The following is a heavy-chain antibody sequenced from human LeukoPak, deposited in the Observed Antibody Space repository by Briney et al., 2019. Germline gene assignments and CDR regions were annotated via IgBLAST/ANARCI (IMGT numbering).Heavy chain of an antibody. V-gene: IGHV4-61*02. D-gene: IGHD3-3*01. CDR3: ASSPYYDLWSGYYDY. Sequence: SETLSLTCTVSGGSISSGSYYWSWIRQPAGKGPEWIGRIYTSGSTNYNPSLKSRVTISVDTSKNQFSLKLSSVTAADTAVYYCASSPYYDLWSGYYDYWGQGTLVTVSS. J-gene: IGHJ4*02. CDR1: GGSISSGSYY. CDR2: IYTSGST.